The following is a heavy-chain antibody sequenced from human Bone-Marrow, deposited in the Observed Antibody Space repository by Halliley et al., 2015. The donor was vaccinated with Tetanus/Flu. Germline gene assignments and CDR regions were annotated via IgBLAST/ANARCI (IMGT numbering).Heavy chain of an antibody. Sequence: QLVQSGAEVKKPGASVKVSCKASGYTFGSYDINWVRQAPGQGLEWMGWMNPNSGNTDYAQKFRGRVTMTRSTSTSTAYMELSSLGSADTAVYYWVRGTGSGTYPFDYWGQGTLVTVSS. CDR2: MNPNSGNT. CDR3: VRGTGSGTYPFDY. CDR1: GYTFGSYD. V-gene: IGHV1-8*02. J-gene: IGHJ4*02. D-gene: IGHD3-10*01.